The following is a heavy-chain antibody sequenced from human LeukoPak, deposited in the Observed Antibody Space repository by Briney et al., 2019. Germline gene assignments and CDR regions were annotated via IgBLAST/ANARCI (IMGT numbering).Heavy chain of an antibody. CDR1: GFTFSKAW. V-gene: IGHV3-15*01. CDR3: ATHLAYHDFWSTGICYYYAMDV. J-gene: IGHJ6*02. Sequence: GGSLRLSCAASGFTFSKAWMSWVRQAPGKGLEWVGRIKLKTDVRTTDYAAPVKGRFTISRDDSKNTLSLQMNSLKTEDTAVYYCATHLAYHDFWSTGICYYYAMDVWGQGTTVTVSS. CDR2: IKLKTDVRTT. D-gene: IGHD3-3*01.